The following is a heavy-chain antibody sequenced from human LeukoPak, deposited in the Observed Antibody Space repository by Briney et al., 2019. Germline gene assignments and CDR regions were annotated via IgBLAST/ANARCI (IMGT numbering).Heavy chain of an antibody. V-gene: IGHV3-30*18. CDR3: AKGGSGLYPFYY. CDR2: ISYDGSNK. Sequence: GGSLRLSCAASGFTFSSYGMHWVRQAPGKGLEWVAVISYDGSNKYYADSVKGRFTISRDNSKNTLYLQMNSLRAEDTAVYYWAKGGSGLYPFYYWGQGTLVTVSS. D-gene: IGHD6-19*01. J-gene: IGHJ4*02. CDR1: GFTFSSYG.